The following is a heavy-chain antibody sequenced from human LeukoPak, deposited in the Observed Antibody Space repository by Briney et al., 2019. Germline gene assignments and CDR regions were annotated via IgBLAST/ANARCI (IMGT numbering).Heavy chain of an antibody. V-gene: IGHV4-30-4*08. Sequence: PSETLSLTCTVSGVSISSGDYYWSWIRQPPGKGLEWIGYIYYSGSTYYNPALKSLAIISVDTPNNQCSLKLSSVTAAATAVYYRASQEADVDTAMVNWFDPWGQGTLVTVSS. D-gene: IGHD5-18*01. J-gene: IGHJ5*02. CDR1: GVSISSGDYY. CDR2: IYYSGST. CDR3: ASQEADVDTAMVNWFDP.